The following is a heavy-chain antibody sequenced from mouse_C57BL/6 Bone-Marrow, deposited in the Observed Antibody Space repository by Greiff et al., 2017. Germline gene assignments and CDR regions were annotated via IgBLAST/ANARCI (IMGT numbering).Heavy chain of an antibody. J-gene: IGHJ3*01. CDR3: AISTRMFAY. V-gene: IGHV2-6*01. CDR1: GFSLTSYG. D-gene: IGHD2-4*01. Sequence: VKLQESGPGLVAPSQSLSITCTVSGFSLTSYGVDWVRQSPGKGLEWLGVIWGVGSTNYNSALKSRLSISKDNSKSQVFLKMNSLQTDDTAMYYCAISTRMFAYWGQGTLVTVSA. CDR2: IWGVGST.